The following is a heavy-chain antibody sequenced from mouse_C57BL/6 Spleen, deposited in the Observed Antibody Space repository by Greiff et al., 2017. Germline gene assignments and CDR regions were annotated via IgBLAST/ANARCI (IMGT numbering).Heavy chain of an antibody. CDR1: GYTFTSSW. Sequence: QVQLQQPGAELVKPGASVKLSCKASGYTFTSSWMHWVKQRPGQGLEWIGMIHPNSGSTNYNEKFKSKATLTVDKSSSTAYMQLSSLTSEDSAVYYCAIYYYGSSYADYFDYWGQGTTLTVSS. CDR2: IHPNSGST. V-gene: IGHV1-64*01. D-gene: IGHD1-1*01. J-gene: IGHJ2*01. CDR3: AIYYYGSSYADYFDY.